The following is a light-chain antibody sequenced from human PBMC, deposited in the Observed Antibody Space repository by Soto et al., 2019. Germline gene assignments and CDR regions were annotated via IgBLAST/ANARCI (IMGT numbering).Light chain of an antibody. CDR2: DAS. V-gene: IGKV1-5*01. J-gene: IGKJ1*01. CDR1: QSISSC. Sequence: DIQMTQSPSTLSASVGDRVTITCRASQSISSCLASYQQKPGKAPKILIYDASSLKSGGPSRFSASRYGTEFTLTMGSQQPDDFALYYWQQYTSWTFGQGTKVEIK. CDR3: QQYTSWT.